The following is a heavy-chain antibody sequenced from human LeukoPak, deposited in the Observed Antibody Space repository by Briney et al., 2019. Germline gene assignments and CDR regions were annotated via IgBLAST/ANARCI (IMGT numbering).Heavy chain of an antibody. CDR2: IYYTGST. J-gene: IGHJ4*02. Sequence: SETLSLTCFVSGGSMNNYYWSWVRQPPGKGLEWIGYIYYTGSTNYNPSLKSRLTISVDTSKNQFSLRLSSVTAADTAVYYCARHGSTYALRNWGQGTLNTVSS. V-gene: IGHV4-59*08. D-gene: IGHD2-2*01. CDR1: GGSMNNYY. CDR3: ARHGSTYALRN.